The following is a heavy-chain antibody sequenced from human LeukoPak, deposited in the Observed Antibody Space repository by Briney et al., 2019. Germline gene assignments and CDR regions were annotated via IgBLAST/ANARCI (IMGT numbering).Heavy chain of an antibody. CDR2: ISYDGSNK. CDR1: GFTFSSYG. V-gene: IGHV3-30*19. CDR3: ARGSDILTGYTPDY. J-gene: IGHJ4*02. Sequence: GGSLRLSCAASGFTFSSYGMHWVRQAPGKGLEWVAVISYDGSNKYYADSVKGRFTISRDNSKNTLYLQMNSLRAEDTAVYYCARGSDILTGYTPDYWGQGTLVTVSS. D-gene: IGHD3-9*01.